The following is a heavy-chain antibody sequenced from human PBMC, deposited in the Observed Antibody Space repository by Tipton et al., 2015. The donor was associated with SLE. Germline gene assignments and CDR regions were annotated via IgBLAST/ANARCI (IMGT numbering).Heavy chain of an antibody. Sequence: TLSLTCTVSDGSISTSYWSWIRQSPERRLEWIGYIYGNGNTNYNPSLKSRVTMSVDTSKNQFSLKLTSVTAADTAVYYCARDPYDSWSDYQATFDYWGQGTLVTVSP. CDR1: DGSISTSY. J-gene: IGHJ4*02. V-gene: IGHV4-4*08. D-gene: IGHD3-3*01. CDR2: IYGNGNT. CDR3: ARDPYDSWSDYQATFDY.